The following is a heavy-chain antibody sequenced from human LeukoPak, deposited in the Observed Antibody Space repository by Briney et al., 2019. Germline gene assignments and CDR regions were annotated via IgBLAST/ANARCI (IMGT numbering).Heavy chain of an antibody. V-gene: IGHV3-15*01. CDR1: GFTFSNTW. D-gene: IGHD1-26*01. CDR3: TTGLRGADTN. Sequence: GGSLRLSCAASGFTFSNTWMSWVRQAPGKGLEWVGRKKSKTDGGTTDYAAPVKGRFTISRDDSKNTLYLHMNSLKTEDTAVYYCTTGLRGADTNWGLGTLVTVSS. CDR2: KKSKTDGGTT. J-gene: IGHJ4*02.